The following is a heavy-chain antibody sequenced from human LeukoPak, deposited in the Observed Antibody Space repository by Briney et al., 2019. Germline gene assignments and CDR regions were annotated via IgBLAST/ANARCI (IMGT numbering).Heavy chain of an antibody. J-gene: IGHJ3*02. Sequence: ASVKVSCKVSGYTLTELSMHWVRQAPGKGLEWMGGFDPEDGETIYAQKFQGRVTMTEDTSTDTAYMELSSLRSEDTAVYYCAIRLPHDYGCNGNAFDIWGQGTMVTVSS. V-gene: IGHV1-24*01. D-gene: IGHD4-23*01. CDR1: GYTLTELS. CDR2: FDPEDGET. CDR3: AIRLPHDYGCNGNAFDI.